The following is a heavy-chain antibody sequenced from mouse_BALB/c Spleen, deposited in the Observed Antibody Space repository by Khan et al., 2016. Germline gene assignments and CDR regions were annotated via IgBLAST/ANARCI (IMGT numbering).Heavy chain of an antibody. D-gene: IGHD2-4*01. CDR1: GFNIKDTY. V-gene: IGHV14-3*02. CDR2: IDPANGNT. J-gene: IGHJ3*01. CDR3: ARLTYDYDVGFAY. Sequence: VQLQQPGAELVKPGASVKLSCTASGFNIKDTYMHWVKQRPEQGLEWIGRIDPANGNTKYDPKFQGTATITADTSSNTAYLQLSSLTSDDTAVYYWARLTYDYDVGFAYWGQGTLVTGSA.